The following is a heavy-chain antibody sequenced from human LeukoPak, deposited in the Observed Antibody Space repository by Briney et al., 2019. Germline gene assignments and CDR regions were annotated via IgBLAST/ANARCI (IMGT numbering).Heavy chain of an antibody. D-gene: IGHD3-10*01. CDR1: GGSFSGYY. CDR2: INHSGST. J-gene: IGHJ6*03. CDR3: ARGPDYYGSGGNMDYYYMDV. V-gene: IGHV4-34*01. Sequence: PSETLSLTCAVYGGSFSGYYWSWIRQPPGKGLEWIGEINHSGSTNYNPSLKSRVTISVDTSKNQFSLKLSSVTAADTAVYYCARGPDYYGSGGNMDYYYMDVWGKGTTVTVSS.